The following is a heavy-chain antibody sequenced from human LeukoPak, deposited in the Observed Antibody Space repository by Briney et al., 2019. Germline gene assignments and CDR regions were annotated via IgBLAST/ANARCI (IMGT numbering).Heavy chain of an antibody. Sequence: PSETLSLTCTVSGGSISSYYWSWIRQPPGKGPEWIGYIYYSGSTNYNPSLKSRVTISVDTSKNQFSLKLSSVTAADTAVYYCARGHYSYGYFDYWGQGTLVTVSS. D-gene: IGHD5-18*01. V-gene: IGHV4-59*01. CDR3: ARGHYSYGYFDY. CDR2: IYYSGST. J-gene: IGHJ4*02. CDR1: GGSISSYY.